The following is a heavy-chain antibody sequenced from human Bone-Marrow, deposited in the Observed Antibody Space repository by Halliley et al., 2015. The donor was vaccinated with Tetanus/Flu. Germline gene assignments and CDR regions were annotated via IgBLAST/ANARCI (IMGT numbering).Heavy chain of an antibody. J-gene: IGHJ4*02. Sequence: WVGNTSFGGRTRYNPSLESRVTISVDTSKNQFSLKMTSVTAADTAVYYCARGGFSSEDYWGQGTQVTVSS. D-gene: IGHD6-25*01. CDR2: TSFGGRT. V-gene: IGHV4-39*07. CDR3: ARGGFSSEDY.